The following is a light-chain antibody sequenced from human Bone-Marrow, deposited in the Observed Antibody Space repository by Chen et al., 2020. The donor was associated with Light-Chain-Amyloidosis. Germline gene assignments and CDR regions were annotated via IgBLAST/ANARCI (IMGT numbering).Light chain of an antibody. Sequence: SYDLTQPPPVPVSPGQTARITCSGEDLPTKYAYWYRQTPGQAPVLVIHRDTERPSGISERFSGSSSGTTATLTISGVQAEDEADYHCQSADSSGTYEVIFGGGTKLTVL. CDR1: DLPTKY. V-gene: IGLV3-25*03. CDR2: RDT. CDR3: QSADSSGTYEVI. J-gene: IGLJ2*01.